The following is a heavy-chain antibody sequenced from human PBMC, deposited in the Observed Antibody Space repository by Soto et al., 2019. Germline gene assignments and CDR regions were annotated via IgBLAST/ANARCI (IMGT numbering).Heavy chain of an antibody. CDR2: INAGNGNT. CDR3: ARERSGYYYFDY. D-gene: IGHD3-3*01. CDR1: GYTFTSYA. V-gene: IGHV1-3*01. J-gene: IGHJ4*02. Sequence: ASVKVSCKASGYTFTSYAMHWVRQAPGQRLEWMGWINAGNGNTKYSQKFQGRVTITRDTSASTAYMELSSLRSEDTAVYYCARERSGYYYFDYCGQGPLVTVSS.